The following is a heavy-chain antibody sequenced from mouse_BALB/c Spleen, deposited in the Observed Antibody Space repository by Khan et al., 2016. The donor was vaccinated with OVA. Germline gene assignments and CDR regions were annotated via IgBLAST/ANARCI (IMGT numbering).Heavy chain of an antibody. CDR2: IAPANGNT. D-gene: IGHD2-13*01. CDR1: GFNIKDTY. CDR3: AHRSCDPRDFEV. V-gene: IGHV14-3*02. Sequence: VQLKQSGAELVKPGASVKLSCTASGFNIKDTYLHWVKQRPEQGLEWIGRIAPANGNTQYAPKFQGKATITSDTSSNTSYLQLNSLTSEDTAVYYCAHRSCDPRDFEVWGAGTTVTVSS. J-gene: IGHJ1*01.